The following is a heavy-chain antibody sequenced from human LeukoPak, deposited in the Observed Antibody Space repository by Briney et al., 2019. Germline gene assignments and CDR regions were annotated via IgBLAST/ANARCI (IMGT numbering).Heavy chain of an antibody. CDR2: IYPGDSDT. Sequence: PGESLKISCKGSGYRFTSYWIGWVRQMPGKGLEWMGIIYPGDSDTRYSPSFQGQVTISADKSISTAYLQWSSLKASDTAMYYCARSGYYYDSSGYYQYDYWGQGTLVTVSS. V-gene: IGHV5-51*01. CDR3: ARSGYYYDSSGYYQYDY. CDR1: GYRFTSYW. J-gene: IGHJ4*02. D-gene: IGHD3-22*01.